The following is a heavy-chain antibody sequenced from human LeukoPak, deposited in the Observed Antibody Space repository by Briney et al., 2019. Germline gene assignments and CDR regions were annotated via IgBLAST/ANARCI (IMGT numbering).Heavy chain of an antibody. CDR3: TRADEYGGNTL. D-gene: IGHD4-23*01. CDR1: GFTFSDSW. J-gene: IGHJ4*02. V-gene: IGHV3-74*01. Sequence: GGSLRLSCAVSGFTFSDSWMHWVRQAPGKGLVWVSRINSNGSITAYADSVKGRFTISRDNAKNTLYLQMNSMRAEDTGLYYCTRADEYGGNTLWGQGTLVTVSS. CDR2: INSNGSIT.